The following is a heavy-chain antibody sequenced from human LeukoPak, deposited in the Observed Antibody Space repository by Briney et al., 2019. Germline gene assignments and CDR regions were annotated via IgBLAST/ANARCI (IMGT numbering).Heavy chain of an antibody. D-gene: IGHD3-10*01. CDR1: GGSISSYY. V-gene: IGHV4-4*07. Sequence: PSETLSLTCTVSGGSISSYYWSWIRQPAGKGLEWIGRIYTSGSTNYNPSLKSRVTMSVDTSKNQFSLKLSSVTAADTAVYYCARDRNELWFGELADGMDVWGQGTTVTVSS. J-gene: IGHJ6*02. CDR2: IYTSGST. CDR3: ARDRNELWFGELADGMDV.